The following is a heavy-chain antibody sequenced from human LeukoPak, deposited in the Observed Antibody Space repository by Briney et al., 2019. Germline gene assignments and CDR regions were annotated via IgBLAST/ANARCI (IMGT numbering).Heavy chain of an antibody. Sequence: GGSLRLSCAASGFTFSSYAMSWVRQAPGKGLEWVSAISGSGGSTYYADSVKGRFTISRDNAKNAVFLQMNNLRADDTALYYCARNAASCGGDCYFDSWGQGTLVTVSS. CDR3: ARNAASCGGDCYFDS. D-gene: IGHD2-21*01. V-gene: IGHV3-23*01. CDR2: ISGSGGST. CDR1: GFTFSSYA. J-gene: IGHJ4*02.